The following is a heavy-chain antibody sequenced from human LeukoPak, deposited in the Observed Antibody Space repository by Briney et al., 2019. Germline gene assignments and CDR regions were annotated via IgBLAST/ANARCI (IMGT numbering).Heavy chain of an antibody. Sequence: ASVKVSCKASGYTFTSYAMHWVRQAPGQRLEWMGWINAGNGNTKFSQRFQGRVTLTRDTSASTAYMELSSLRSEDTAVYYCARVTDLCSSTSCRLGYWGQGTLVTVSS. CDR2: INAGNGNT. J-gene: IGHJ4*02. V-gene: IGHV1-3*01. CDR3: ARVTDLCSSTSCRLGY. CDR1: GYTFTSYA. D-gene: IGHD2-2*01.